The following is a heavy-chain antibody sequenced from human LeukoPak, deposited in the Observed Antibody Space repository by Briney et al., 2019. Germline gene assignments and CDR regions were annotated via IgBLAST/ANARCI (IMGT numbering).Heavy chain of an antibody. CDR2: IIPIFGTA. V-gene: IGHV1-69*13. CDR1: GGTFSSPA. J-gene: IGHJ5*02. Sequence: ASVKVSCKASGGTFSSPAISWVRQAPGQGLEWMGGIIPIFGTANYAQKFQGRVTITADESTSTAYMELSSLRSEDTAVYYCARAGSSSSWYEVSWSDPWGQGTLVTVSS. CDR3: ARAGSSSSWYEVSWSDP. D-gene: IGHD6-13*01.